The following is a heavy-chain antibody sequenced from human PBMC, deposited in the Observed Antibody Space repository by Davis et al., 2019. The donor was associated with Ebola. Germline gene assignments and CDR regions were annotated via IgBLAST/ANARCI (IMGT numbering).Heavy chain of an antibody. Sequence: GESLKISRAASGFTFRSYGMTWVRQAPGKGLECVSAIGVRGTTDYADSVKGRFTISRDNSKNMLYLQMNSLRADDTAVYFCVQGTTSCRVWGQGTLVTVSS. CDR1: GFTFRSYG. J-gene: IGHJ4*02. V-gene: IGHV3-23*01. D-gene: IGHD2-2*01. CDR2: IGVRGTT. CDR3: VQGTTSCRV.